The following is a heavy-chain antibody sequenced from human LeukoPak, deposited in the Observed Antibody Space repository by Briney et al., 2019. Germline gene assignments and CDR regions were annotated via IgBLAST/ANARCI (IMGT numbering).Heavy chain of an antibody. CDR3: AREDYDSSGYHFDY. CDR2: IYYSGST. J-gene: IGHJ4*02. D-gene: IGHD3-22*01. V-gene: IGHV4-59*01. Sequence: SDTLSLTCTVCVGPISIYYWSCLRHPPGRGLECIGYIYYSGSTNYNPSLKSRITISVDTSKNQFSLKLSSVTAADTAVYYCAREDYDSSGYHFDYWGQGTLVTVSS. CDR1: VGPISIYY.